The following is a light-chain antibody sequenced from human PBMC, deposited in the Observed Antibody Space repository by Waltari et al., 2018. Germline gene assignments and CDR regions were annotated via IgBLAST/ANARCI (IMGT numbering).Light chain of an antibody. V-gene: IGKV4-1*01. CDR2: WAS. CDR3: QQYYNTPLT. J-gene: IGKJ4*01. Sequence: DIVMTQSPDSLSVSLGERATINCKSGQSLLYSSNNKNYLAWYQQKPGQPPRLLISWASTRESGVPDRFSGSGSGTDFTLTISSLQAEDVAIYYCQQYYNTPLTFGGGTKVEIK. CDR1: QSLLYSSNNKNY.